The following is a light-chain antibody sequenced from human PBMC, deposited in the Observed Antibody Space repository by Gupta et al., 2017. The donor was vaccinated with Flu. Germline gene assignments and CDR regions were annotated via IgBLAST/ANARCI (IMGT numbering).Light chain of an antibody. CDR3: SSYTSSSTRV. CDR2: EVS. V-gene: IGLV2-14*01. J-gene: IGLJ3*02. CDR1: NSDVGGYNY. Sequence: SALTPPLSVSGSPRQSITIPRTGTNSDVGGYNYVSWYQQHPGKAPKLMIYEVSNRPSGVSNRFSGSKSGNTASLTISGLQAEDEADYYCSSYTSSSTRVFGGGTKLTVL.